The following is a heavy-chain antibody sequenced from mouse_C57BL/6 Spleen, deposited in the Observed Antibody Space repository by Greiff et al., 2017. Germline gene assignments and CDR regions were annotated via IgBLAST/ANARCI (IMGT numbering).Heavy chain of an antibody. J-gene: IGHJ1*03. Sequence: EVQLVESEGGLVQPGSSMKLSCTASGFTFSDYYMAWVRQVPEKGLEWVANINYDGSSTYYLDSLKSRFIISRDNAKNILYLQMSSLKSEDTATYYCARAAWDWYFDVWGTGTTVTVSS. CDR2: INYDGSST. V-gene: IGHV5-16*01. CDR1: GFTFSDYY. D-gene: IGHD4-1*01. CDR3: ARAAWDWYFDV.